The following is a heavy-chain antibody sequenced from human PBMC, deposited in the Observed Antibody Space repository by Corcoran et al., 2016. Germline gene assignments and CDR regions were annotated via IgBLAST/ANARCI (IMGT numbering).Heavy chain of an antibody. D-gene: IGHD3-22*01. CDR2: ISFDGSDK. V-gene: IGHV3-30*18. CDR3: AKDRNYYDSSGPKYYFDY. Sequence: QVQLVESGGGVVQPGRSLRLSCAASGFTFSSYAMHWVRQAPGKGLEWMAVISFDGSDKYYADSVKGRFTISRDNSKNTLYLKMNSLRAEDTAVYYCAKDRNYYDSSGPKYYFDYWGQGTLVTVSS. J-gene: IGHJ4*02. CDR1: GFTFSSYA.